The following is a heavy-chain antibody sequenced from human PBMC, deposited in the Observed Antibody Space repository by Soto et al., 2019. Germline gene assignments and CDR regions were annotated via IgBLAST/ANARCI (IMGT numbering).Heavy chain of an antibody. Sequence: QVQLVESGGGVVQPGRSLRLSCAASGFTFSSYGMHWVRQAPGKGLEWVAVIWFDGSNKYYADSVKGRFTISRDNSKNTLYLQMNSLRAEDTAVYYCATTHAEDYYYGMDVWGQGTTVTVSS. CDR1: GFTFSSYG. CDR2: IWFDGSNK. J-gene: IGHJ6*02. V-gene: IGHV3-33*01. CDR3: ATTHAEDYYYGMDV.